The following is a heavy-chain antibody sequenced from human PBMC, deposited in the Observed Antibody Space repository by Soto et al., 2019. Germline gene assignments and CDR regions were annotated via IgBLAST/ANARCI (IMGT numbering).Heavy chain of an antibody. D-gene: IGHD4-17*01. CDR2: ISGSGGST. J-gene: IGHJ3*02. Sequence: VQLLESGGGLVQPGGSLRLSCAASGFTFSSYAMSWVRQAPGKGLEWVSAISGSGGSTYYADSVKGRFTISRDNSKNTLYLQMNSLRAEDTAVYYCANQGDYGDYVRNAFDIWGQGTMVTVSS. V-gene: IGHV3-23*01. CDR3: ANQGDYGDYVRNAFDI. CDR1: GFTFSSYA.